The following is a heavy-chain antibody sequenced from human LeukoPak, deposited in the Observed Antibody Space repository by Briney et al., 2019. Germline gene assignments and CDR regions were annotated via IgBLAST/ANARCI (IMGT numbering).Heavy chain of an antibody. CDR2: IYSGGST. J-gene: IGHJ4*02. CDR3: AKEGELAAFDY. Sequence: GGSLRLSCAASGFTFSSYSMNWVRQAPGKGLEWVSVIYSGGSTYYADSVKGRFTISRDNSKNTLYLQMNSLRAEDTAVYYCAKEGELAAFDYWGQGTLVTVSS. D-gene: IGHD1-1*01. CDR1: GFTFSSYS. V-gene: IGHV3-53*01.